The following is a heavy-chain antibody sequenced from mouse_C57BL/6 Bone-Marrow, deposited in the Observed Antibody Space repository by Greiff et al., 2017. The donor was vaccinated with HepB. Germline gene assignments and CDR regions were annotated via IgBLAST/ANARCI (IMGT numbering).Heavy chain of an antibody. CDR2: IDPSDSYT. CDR1: GYTFTSYW. V-gene: IGHV1-50*01. J-gene: IGHJ2*01. D-gene: IGHD1-1*01. Sequence: QVHVKQPGAELVKPGASVKLSCKASGYTFTSYWMQWVKQRPGQGLEWIGEIDPSDSYTNYNQKFKGKATLTVDTSSSTAYMQLSSLTSEDSAVYYCARKVYYYGSSYDYFDYWGQGTTLTVSS. CDR3: ARKVYYYGSSYDYFDY.